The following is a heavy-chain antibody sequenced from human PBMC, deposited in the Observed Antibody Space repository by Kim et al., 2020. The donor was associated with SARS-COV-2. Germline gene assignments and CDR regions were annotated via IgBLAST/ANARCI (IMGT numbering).Heavy chain of an antibody. Sequence: GGSLRLSCAASGFTFRTYAMSWVRQAPGKGLEWVSVITNSGGRTYDADSVKGRFTISRDNSKNTLYLQMSSLRAEDTAVYYCAKEQFDSSGYYSSMDVWGQGTMVTVSS. V-gene: IGHV3-23*01. CDR1: GFTFRTYA. CDR2: ITNSGGRT. J-gene: IGHJ6*02. D-gene: IGHD3-22*01. CDR3: AKEQFDSSGYYSSMDV.